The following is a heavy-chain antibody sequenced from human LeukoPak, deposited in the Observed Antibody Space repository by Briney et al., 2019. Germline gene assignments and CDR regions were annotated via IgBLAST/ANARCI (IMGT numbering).Heavy chain of an antibody. Sequence: GASVKVSCKASGYTLTSYYMHWVRQAPGQGLEWMGIINPSGGSTSYEQKFQGRVTMTRDMSTSTVYMELSSLRSEDTAVYYCARDSGSYSDYWGQGTLVTVSS. D-gene: IGHD1-26*01. V-gene: IGHV1-46*01. CDR3: ARDSGSYSDY. CDR2: INPSGGST. J-gene: IGHJ4*02. CDR1: GYTLTSYY.